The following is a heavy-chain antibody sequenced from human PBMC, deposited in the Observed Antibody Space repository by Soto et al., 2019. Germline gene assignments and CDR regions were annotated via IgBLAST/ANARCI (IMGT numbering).Heavy chain of an antibody. CDR1: EGTFNSYA. V-gene: IGHV1-69*01. J-gene: IGHJ4*02. Sequence: QAQVVQSGAEVRTPGSSVKLSCKASEGTFNSYAIAWVRQAPGQGLEWMGGIIPYYNTLNYAQKFQDRVTTTADDSTNTVYMELSSLRSDDTAVYFCASGASRWYPYFFDSWAQGTLVTVSS. CDR3: ASGASRWYPYFFDS. D-gene: IGHD6-13*01. CDR2: IIPYYNTL.